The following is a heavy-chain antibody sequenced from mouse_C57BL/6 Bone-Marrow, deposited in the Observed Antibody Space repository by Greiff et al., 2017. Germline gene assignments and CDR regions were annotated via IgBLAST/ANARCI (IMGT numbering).Heavy chain of an antibody. CDR1: GYNFTSYW. J-gene: IGHJ2*01. Sequence: QVQLQQSGTELVKPGASVKLSCKASGYNFTSYWLHWVKQRPGQGLEWIGNINPSNGGTNYNEQFKSKATMTVDKSSSTAYMQLSSLTSEDSAVYYCARAGCLLWSLWCQGTTLTVSS. CDR3: ARAGCLLWSL. V-gene: IGHV1-53*01. D-gene: IGHD2-1*01. CDR2: INPSNGGT.